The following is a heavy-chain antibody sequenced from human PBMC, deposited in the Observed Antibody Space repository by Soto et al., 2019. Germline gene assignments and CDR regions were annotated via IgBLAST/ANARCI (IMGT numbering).Heavy chain of an antibody. CDR2: ISAYNGNT. Sequence: QVQLVQSGAEVKKPGASVKVSCKASGYTFTSYGISWVRQAPGQGLEWMGWISAYNGNTNYAQKLQGRVTMTTDTATSTAYMELRSLGSDDTAVYYCARDGVDTATGYYYGMDAWGHGTTVTVSS. J-gene: IGHJ6*02. CDR3: ARDGVDTATGYYYGMDA. V-gene: IGHV1-18*01. D-gene: IGHD5-18*01. CDR1: GYTFTSYG.